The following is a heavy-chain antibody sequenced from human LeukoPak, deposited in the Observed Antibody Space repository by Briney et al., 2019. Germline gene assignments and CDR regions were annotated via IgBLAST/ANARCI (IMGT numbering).Heavy chain of an antibody. D-gene: IGHD2-2*01. Sequence: PGGSLRLSCAASGFTFSSYAMSWVRQAPGKGLEWVSAISGSGGSTYYADSVKGRFTISRDNSKNTLYLQMNSLRAEDTAVYYCAKLLGYCSSTSCPFDYWGQGTLVTVSS. V-gene: IGHV3-23*01. CDR3: AKLLGYCSSTSCPFDY. CDR2: ISGSGGST. CDR1: GFTFSSYA. J-gene: IGHJ4*02.